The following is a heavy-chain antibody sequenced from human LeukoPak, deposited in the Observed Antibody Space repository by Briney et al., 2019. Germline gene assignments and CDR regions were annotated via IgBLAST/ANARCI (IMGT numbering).Heavy chain of an antibody. D-gene: IGHD3-10*02. CDR3: AELGITMIGGV. CDR2: ISSSSSYI. J-gene: IGHJ6*04. CDR1: GFTFSSYN. V-gene: IGHV3-21*01. Sequence: GGSLRLSCAASGFTFSSYNMNWVRQAPGKGLEWVSSISSSSSYIYYADSLKGRFTISRDNAKNSLYLQMNSLRAEDTAVYYCAELGITMIGGVWGKGTTVTISS.